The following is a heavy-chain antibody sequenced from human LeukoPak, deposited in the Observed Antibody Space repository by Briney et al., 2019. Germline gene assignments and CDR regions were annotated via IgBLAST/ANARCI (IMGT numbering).Heavy chain of an antibody. CDR2: LSTRSGHS. CDR3: VREFYGRGDY. D-gene: IGHD3-10*01. CDR1: GFTFSDYY. V-gene: IGHV3-11*06. J-gene: IGHJ4*02. Sequence: PGGSLRLSCVASGFTFSDYYMSWLRQAPEKGLAGISYLSTRSGHSNYAASVKGRFTISRDDAKNSLYLQMNSLTAADTAIYYCVREFYGRGDYWGQGTLVTVSS.